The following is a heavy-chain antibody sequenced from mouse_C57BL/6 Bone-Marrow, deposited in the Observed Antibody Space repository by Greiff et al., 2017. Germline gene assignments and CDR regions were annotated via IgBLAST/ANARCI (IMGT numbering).Heavy chain of an antibody. J-gene: IGHJ3*01. Sequence: EVQLQQSGAELVRPGASVKLSCTASGFNIKDDYMHWVKQRPEQGLEWIGWIDPENGDTEYASKFQGKATITADTSSNTAYLPLSSLTSKDTAVYYCTTRDTIRLRRAWFAYWGQGTLVSVSA. D-gene: IGHD2-2*01. CDR3: TTRDTIRLRRAWFAY. V-gene: IGHV14-4*01. CDR1: GFNIKDDY. CDR2: IDPENGDT.